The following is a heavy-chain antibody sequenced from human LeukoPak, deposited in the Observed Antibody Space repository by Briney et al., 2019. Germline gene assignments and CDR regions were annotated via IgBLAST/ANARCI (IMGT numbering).Heavy chain of an antibody. Sequence: SGGSLRLSCAASGFTFSSYNMNWVRQAPGKGLEWISYISNSGSPIYYADSVKGRFTVSRDNSRNTPHLQMNSLRADDTAVYYCARNSGNYYLDLWGQGTLVTVSS. CDR2: ISNSGSPI. CDR1: GFTFSSYN. CDR3: ARNSGNYYLDL. V-gene: IGHV3-48*01. D-gene: IGHD1-26*01. J-gene: IGHJ4*02.